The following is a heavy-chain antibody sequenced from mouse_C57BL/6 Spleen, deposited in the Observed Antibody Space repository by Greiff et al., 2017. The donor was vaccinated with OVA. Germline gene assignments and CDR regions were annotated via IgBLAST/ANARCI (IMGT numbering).Heavy chain of an antibody. CDR2: ISSGGSYT. CDR3: ESHYDGSSYWYFDV. V-gene: IGHV5-6*01. J-gene: IGHJ1*03. D-gene: IGHD1-1*01. Sequence: EVQGVESGGDLVKPGGSLKLSCAASGFTFSSYGMSWVRQTPDKRLEWVATISSGGSYTYYPDSVKGRFTISRDNAKNTLYLQMSSLKSEDTAMYYCESHYDGSSYWYFDVWGTGTTVTVSS. CDR1: GFTFSSYG.